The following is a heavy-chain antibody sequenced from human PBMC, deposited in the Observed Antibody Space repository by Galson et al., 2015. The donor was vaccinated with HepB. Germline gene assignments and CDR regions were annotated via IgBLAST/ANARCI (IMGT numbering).Heavy chain of an antibody. Sequence: QSGAEVKKPGESLKISCKASGYSFRNYWIGWVRQMPGKGLECMGIIYPGDSETRYSPSFQGQVTLSADKSTNTAYLQWSSLKASDTAMYYCASLVGASPGYYWGQGTLVTVSS. CDR1: GYSFRNYW. CDR3: ASLVGASPGYY. J-gene: IGHJ4*02. V-gene: IGHV5-51*01. D-gene: IGHD1-26*01. CDR2: IYPGDSET.